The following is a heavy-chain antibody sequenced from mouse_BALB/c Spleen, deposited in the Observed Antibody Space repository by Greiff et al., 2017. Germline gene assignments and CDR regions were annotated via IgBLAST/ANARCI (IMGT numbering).Heavy chain of an antibody. D-gene: IGHD2-3*01. CDR1: GFTFSSFG. V-gene: IGHV5-17*02. CDR3: ARSVIYDGYPYYAMDY. CDR2: ISSGSSTI. J-gene: IGHJ4*01. Sequence: EVKVVESGGGLVQPGGSRKLSCVASGFTFSSFGMHWVRQAPEKGLEWVAYISSGSSTIYYADTVKGRFTISRDNPKNTLFLQVTSLRSEDTAMYYCARSVIYDGYPYYAMDYWGQGTSVTVSS.